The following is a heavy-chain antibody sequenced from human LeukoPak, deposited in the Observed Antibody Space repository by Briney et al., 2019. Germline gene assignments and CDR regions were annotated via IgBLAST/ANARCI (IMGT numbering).Heavy chain of an antibody. CDR3: ARDSSGWYVFDY. Sequence: GGSLRLPCAASGFTFSSYSMNWVRQAPGKGLEWVSSISSSSSYIYYADSVKGRFTISRDNAKNSLYLQMNSLRAEDTAVYYCARDSSGWYVFDYWGQGTLVTVSS. D-gene: IGHD6-19*01. V-gene: IGHV3-21*01. J-gene: IGHJ4*02. CDR1: GFTFSSYS. CDR2: ISSSSSYI.